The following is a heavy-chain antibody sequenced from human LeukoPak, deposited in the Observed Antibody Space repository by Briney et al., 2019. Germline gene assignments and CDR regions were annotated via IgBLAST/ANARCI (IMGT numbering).Heavy chain of an antibody. CDR2: IASDGSST. J-gene: IGHJ4*02. V-gene: IGHV3-74*01. D-gene: IGHD4-23*01. CDR3: ARGRPHGNDY. Sequence: GGSPRLSCAASGFTFSSYWMYWVRQAPGKGLVWVSRIASDGSSTTYADSVKGRFSISRDNAKNTLYLQMNSLRVEDTAVYYCARGRPHGNDYWGQGTLVTVSS. CDR1: GFTFSSYW.